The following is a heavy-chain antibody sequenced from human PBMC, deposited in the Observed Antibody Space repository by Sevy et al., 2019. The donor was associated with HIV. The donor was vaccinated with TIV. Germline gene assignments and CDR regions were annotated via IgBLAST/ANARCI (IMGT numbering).Heavy chain of an antibody. J-gene: IGHJ4*02. CDR2: INPNSGGT. CDR3: ARVGFRRSSYYFDY. D-gene: IGHD6-6*01. V-gene: IGHV1-2*02. Sequence: ASVNVSCKASGYTFTGYYMHWVRQAPGQGLEWMGWINPNSGGTNYAQKFQGRVTMTRDTFISTAYMELSRLRSDDTAVYYCARVGFRRSSYYFDYWGQGTLVTVSS. CDR1: GYTFTGYY.